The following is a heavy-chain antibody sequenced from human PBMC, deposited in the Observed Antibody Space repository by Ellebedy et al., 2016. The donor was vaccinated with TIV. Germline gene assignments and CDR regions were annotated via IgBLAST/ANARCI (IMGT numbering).Heavy chain of an antibody. CDR1: GFTFSSYA. CDR3: ANLGNDYGDNWIDY. V-gene: IGHV3-23*01. J-gene: IGHJ4*02. D-gene: IGHD4-17*01. CDR2: ISGSGGST. Sequence: PGGSLRLSCAASGFTFSSYAMSWVRQAPGKGLEWVSAISGSGGSTYYADSVKGRFTISRDNSKNTLYLQMNSLRAEDTAVYYCANLGNDYGDNWIDYWGQGTLVTVSS.